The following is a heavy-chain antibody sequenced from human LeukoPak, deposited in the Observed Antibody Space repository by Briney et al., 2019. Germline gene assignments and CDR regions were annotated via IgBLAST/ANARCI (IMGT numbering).Heavy chain of an antibody. Sequence: GGSLRLSCAASGFTVSSNYLSWVRQAPGKGLEWVSLIYNSDNTYYADSVKGRFTISKDNSKNTLYLQMDTLRAEDTAVYYCASAARWDLPPSDWGQGTLVTVSS. CDR1: GFTVSSNY. CDR2: IYNSDNT. D-gene: IGHD2-15*01. V-gene: IGHV3-53*01. J-gene: IGHJ4*02. CDR3: ASAARWDLPPSD.